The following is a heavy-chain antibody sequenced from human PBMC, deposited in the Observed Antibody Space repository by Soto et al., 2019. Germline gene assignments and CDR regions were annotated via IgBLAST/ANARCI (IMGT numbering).Heavy chain of an antibody. CDR3: ARDPGGYCSSTSCPPPSDY. CDR1: GYTFTSYA. V-gene: IGHV1-3*01. D-gene: IGHD2-2*01. J-gene: IGHJ4*02. CDR2: INAGNGNT. Sequence: ASVKVSCKASGYTFTSYAMHWVRQAPGQRLEWMGWINAGNGNTKYSQKFQGRVTITRDTSASTAYMELSSLRSEDTAVYYCARDPGGYCSSTSCPPPSDYWGQGTLVTVXS.